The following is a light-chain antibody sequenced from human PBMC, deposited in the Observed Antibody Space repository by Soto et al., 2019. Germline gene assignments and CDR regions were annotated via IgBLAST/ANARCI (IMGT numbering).Light chain of an antibody. Sequence: QSALTQPASVSGSPGQSITISCTGTTSDVGGYNYVSWYQQHPGKAPKLMIYEVSNRPSGVSNRFSGSKSDNTASLTISGLQAEDEADYYCNSYTDSSTWVFGGGTKLTVL. V-gene: IGLV2-14*01. CDR2: EVS. CDR3: NSYTDSSTWV. J-gene: IGLJ3*02. CDR1: TSDVGGYNY.